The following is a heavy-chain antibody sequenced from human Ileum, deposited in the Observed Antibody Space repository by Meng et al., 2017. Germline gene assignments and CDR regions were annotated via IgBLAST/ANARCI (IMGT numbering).Heavy chain of an antibody. CDR1: GFTFSRYW. Sequence: GESLKISCAASGFTFSRYWMSWVRQAPGKGLEWVANINQDGSEKYYVDSVKGRFTISRDNAKNSLYLQMNSLGAEDTAVYYCARGGTTPNLWGHGTLVTVSS. V-gene: IGHV3-7*01. D-gene: IGHD1/OR15-1a*01. CDR2: INQDGSEK. J-gene: IGHJ4*01. CDR3: ARGGTTPNL.